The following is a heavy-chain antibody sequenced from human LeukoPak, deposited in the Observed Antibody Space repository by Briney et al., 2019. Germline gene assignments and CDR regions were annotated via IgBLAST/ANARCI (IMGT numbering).Heavy chain of an antibody. D-gene: IGHD6-13*01. Sequence: PGGSLRLSCAASGFTFSSYGMHWVRQAPGKGLEWVAFIRYDGSNKYYADSVKGRFTISRDNSKNTLYLQMNSLRAEDTAVYYCAKDGSSSWYFPDNYFDYWGQGTLVTVSS. J-gene: IGHJ4*02. CDR2: IRYDGSNK. V-gene: IGHV3-30*02. CDR1: GFTFSSYG. CDR3: AKDGSSSWYFPDNYFDY.